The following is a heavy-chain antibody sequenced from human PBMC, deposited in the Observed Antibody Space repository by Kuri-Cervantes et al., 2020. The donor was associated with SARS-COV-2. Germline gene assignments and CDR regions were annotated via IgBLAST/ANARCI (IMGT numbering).Heavy chain of an antibody. CDR2: IYHSGST. J-gene: IGHJ6*02. D-gene: IGHD1-26*01. CDR3: ARLGATKGYYYYGMDV. CDR1: GGSISSGGYS. V-gene: IGHV4-30-2*02. Sequence: LRLSCAVSGGSISSGGYSWSWIRQPPGKGLEWIGYIYHSGSTYYNPSLKSRVTISVDTSKNQLSLRLSSVTAADTAVYYCARLGATKGYYYYGMDVWGQGTTVTVSS.